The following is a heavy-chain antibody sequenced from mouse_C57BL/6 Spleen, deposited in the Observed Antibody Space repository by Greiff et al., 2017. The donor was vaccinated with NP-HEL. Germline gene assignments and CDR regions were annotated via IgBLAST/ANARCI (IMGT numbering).Heavy chain of an antibody. V-gene: IGHV1-52*01. J-gene: IGHJ4*01. Sequence: VKLQQPGAELVRPGSSVKLSCKASGYTFTSYWMHWVKQRPIQGLEWIGNIYPSDSETHYNQKFKDKATLTVDKSSSTAYMQLSSLTSEDSAVYYCARRGGYSNYAMDYWGQGTSVTVSS. D-gene: IGHD2-5*01. CDR3: ARRGGYSNYAMDY. CDR1: GYTFTSYW. CDR2: IYPSDSET.